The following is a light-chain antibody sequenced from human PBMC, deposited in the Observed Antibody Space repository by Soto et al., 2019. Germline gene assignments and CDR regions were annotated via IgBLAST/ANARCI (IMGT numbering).Light chain of an antibody. Sequence: DIVMTQSPDSLAVSLGERATINCKSSQSVLYSSNNKNYLAWYQQKPGQPPKLLLYWASTRESGVPDRFSGSGSGTDFPLTSSSLQAEDVAVYYCQQYYSTPLTFGGGTKVEIK. V-gene: IGKV4-1*01. J-gene: IGKJ4*01. CDR3: QQYYSTPLT. CDR1: QSVLYSSNNKNY. CDR2: WAS.